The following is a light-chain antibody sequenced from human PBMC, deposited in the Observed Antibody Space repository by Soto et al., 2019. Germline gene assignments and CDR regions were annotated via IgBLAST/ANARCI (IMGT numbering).Light chain of an antibody. J-gene: IGKJ1*01. V-gene: IGKV1-39*01. CDR3: QQSYSTPRT. CDR1: QSISSY. Sequence: DIQMTQSPSSLSASVGDRVTITCRASQSISSYLNWYQQKPGKAPKLLIYAASSLQSGVPSRFSGSGSGTDFTLTISILQPEDFATYYCQQSYSTPRTFGQGTKVDTK. CDR2: AAS.